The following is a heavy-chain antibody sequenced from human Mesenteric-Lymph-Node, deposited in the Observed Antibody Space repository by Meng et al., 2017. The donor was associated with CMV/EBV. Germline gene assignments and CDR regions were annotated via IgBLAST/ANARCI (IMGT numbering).Heavy chain of an antibody. CDR2: INHSGST. CDR3: ASRYCTNGVCPFQH. CDR1: GGSFSGYY. D-gene: IGHD2-8*01. J-gene: IGHJ1*01. V-gene: IGHV4-34*01. Sequence: SETLSLTCAVYGGSFSGYYWSWIRQPPGKGLEWIGEINHSGSTNYNPSLKSRVTISVDTSKNPFSLKLSSVTAADTDVYYCASRYCTNGVCPFQHWGQGTLVTVSS.